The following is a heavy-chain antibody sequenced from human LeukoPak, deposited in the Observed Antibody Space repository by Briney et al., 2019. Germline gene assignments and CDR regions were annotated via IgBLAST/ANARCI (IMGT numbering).Heavy chain of an antibody. CDR1: GGTFSSYA. V-gene: IGHV1-69*05. Sequence: GASVKVSCKASGGTFSSYAISWVRQAPGQGLEWMGGIIPIFGTANYAQKFQGRVTITTDESTSTAYMELSSLRSEDTAVYYCATAAQYYDFWSGYRDYWGQGTLVTVSS. D-gene: IGHD3-3*01. CDR3: ATAAQYYDFWSGYRDY. CDR2: IIPIFGTA. J-gene: IGHJ4*02.